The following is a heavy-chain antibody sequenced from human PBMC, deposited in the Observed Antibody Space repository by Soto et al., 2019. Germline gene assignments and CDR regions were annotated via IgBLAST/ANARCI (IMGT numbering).Heavy chain of an antibody. V-gene: IGHV4-31*03. Sequence: QVQLQESGPGLVKPSQTLSLTCTVSGGSISSGGYYWSWIRQHPGKGLEWIGYIYYSGSTYYNPSLNSRVTISVDTSKHQFSLKLSSVTAADTTVYYCARARNYYDSSGYYYFDYWGQGTLVTVSS. CDR2: IYYSGST. D-gene: IGHD3-22*01. J-gene: IGHJ4*02. CDR3: ARARNYYDSSGYYYFDY. CDR1: GGSISSGGYY.